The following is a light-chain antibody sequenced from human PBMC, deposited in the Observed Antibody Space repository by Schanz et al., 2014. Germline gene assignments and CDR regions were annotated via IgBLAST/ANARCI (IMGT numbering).Light chain of an antibody. J-gene: IGLJ3*02. CDR3: GTWDTSLSAWV. V-gene: IGLV1-51*01. CDR2: DND. Sequence: QSVLTQPPSVSATPGQKVTISCSGSSSNIGDNSVSWYQHFPGTAPKVLIYDNDKRPSGIPDRFSGSKSGTSATLGITGLQTGDEADYYCGTWDTSLSAWVFGGGTKLTVL. CDR1: SSNIGDNS.